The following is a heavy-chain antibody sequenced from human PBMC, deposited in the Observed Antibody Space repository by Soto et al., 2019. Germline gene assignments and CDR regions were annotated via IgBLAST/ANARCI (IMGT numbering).Heavy chain of an antibody. CDR2: INPNSGGT. CDR1: GYTFTVYC. J-gene: IGHJ6*02. CDR3: ARENYYSKGLSYGMDV. D-gene: IGHD3-10*01. Sequence: GASVKVSCKASGYTFTVYCMHLLLQAPGQGLEWMGWINPNSGGTNYAQKFQGRVTMTRDTSISTAYMELSRLRSDDTAVYYCARENYYSKGLSYGMDVWGQGTTVTVSS. V-gene: IGHV1-2*02.